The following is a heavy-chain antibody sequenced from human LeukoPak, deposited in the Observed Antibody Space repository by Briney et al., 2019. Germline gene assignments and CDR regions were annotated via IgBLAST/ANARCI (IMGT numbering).Heavy chain of an antibody. J-gene: IGHJ5*02. V-gene: IGHV3-11*01. D-gene: IGHD6-13*01. Sequence: GGSLRLSCAASGFTFSDYYMSWIRQAPGKGLEWVSHISSSGSTIYYADSVKGRFTISRDNAKNSLYLQMNSLRAEDTAVYYCARRIAAASPFDPWGQGTLVTVSS. CDR3: ARRIAAASPFDP. CDR2: ISSSGSTI. CDR1: GFTFSDYY.